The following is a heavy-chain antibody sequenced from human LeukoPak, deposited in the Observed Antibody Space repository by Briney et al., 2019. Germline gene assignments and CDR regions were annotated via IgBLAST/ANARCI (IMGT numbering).Heavy chain of an antibody. CDR2: MSPNSGDT. D-gene: IGHD7-27*01. J-gene: IGHJ4*02. CDR1: GDTFSSYA. CDR3: ARGPPNWGYDY. Sequence: ASVKVSCKASGDTFSSYAISWVRQATGQRPEWMGWMSPNSGDTGYAQKFQDRVTMTRNTSISTAYMELSSLRSDDTAVYYCARGPPNWGYDYWGPGTLVTVSS. V-gene: IGHV1-8*02.